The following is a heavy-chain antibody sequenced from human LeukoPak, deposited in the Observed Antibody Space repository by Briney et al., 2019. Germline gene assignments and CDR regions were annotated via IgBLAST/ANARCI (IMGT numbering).Heavy chain of an antibody. J-gene: IGHJ6*02. V-gene: IGHV4-34*01. CDR3: ARDPYYGMDV. CDR2: INHSGST. D-gene: IGHD3-16*01. Sequence: SETLSLTCAVYGGSFSGYYWSWIRQPPGKGLEWIGEINHSGSTNYNPSLKGRVTISVDTSKNQLSLKLSSVTAADTAVYFCARDPYYGMDVWGQGTTVAVSS. CDR1: GGSFSGYY.